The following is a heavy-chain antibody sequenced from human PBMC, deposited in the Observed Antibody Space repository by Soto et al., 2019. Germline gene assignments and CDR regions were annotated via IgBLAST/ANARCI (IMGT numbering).Heavy chain of an antibody. CDR2: INHSGST. J-gene: IGHJ6*02. CDR3: ARFSRSSGWFYYYYGMDV. CDR1: GGSFSGYY. V-gene: IGHV4-34*01. Sequence: SETLSLTCAVYGGSFSGYYWGWIRQPPGKGLEWIGEINHSGSTNYNPSLKSRVTISVDTSKNQSSLKLSSVTAADTAVYYCARFSRSSGWFYYYYGMDVWGQGTTVTVSS. D-gene: IGHD6-19*01.